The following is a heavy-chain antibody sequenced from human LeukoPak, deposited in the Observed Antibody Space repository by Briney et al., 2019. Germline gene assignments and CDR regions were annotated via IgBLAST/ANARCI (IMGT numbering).Heavy chain of an antibody. D-gene: IGHD3-22*01. Sequence: GGSLRLSCAASGFTVSSNYMSWVRQAPGKGLEWVSVIYSGGSTYYADSVKGRFTISRDNSKNTPYLQMNSLRAEDTAVYYCARRAYSSGYYPSYWYFDLWGRGTLVTVSS. CDR1: GFTVSSNY. V-gene: IGHV3-53*01. CDR2: IYSGGST. J-gene: IGHJ2*01. CDR3: ARRAYSSGYYPSYWYFDL.